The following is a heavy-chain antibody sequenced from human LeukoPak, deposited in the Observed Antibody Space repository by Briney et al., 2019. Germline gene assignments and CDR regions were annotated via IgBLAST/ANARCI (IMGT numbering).Heavy chain of an antibody. CDR3: ARMYLVYYGSESYKYYFDY. CDR2: IYHPGAP. D-gene: IGHD3-10*01. CDR1: GGSMSVPY. J-gene: IGHJ4*02. V-gene: IGHV4-59*11. Sequence: SETLSLTCTVSGGSMSVPYWRWIRQTPGKGLEWIGHIYHPGAPDNRPTLYSPVSISVDAAKNQFSLRLNSVTAADTAVYFCARMYLVYYGSESYKYYFDYWGQGMLVTVSS.